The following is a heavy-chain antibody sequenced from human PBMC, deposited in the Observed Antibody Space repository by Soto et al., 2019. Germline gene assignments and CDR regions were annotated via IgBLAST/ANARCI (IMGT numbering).Heavy chain of an antibody. J-gene: IGHJ4*02. D-gene: IGHD1-26*01. CDR1: GFTFSSYA. V-gene: IGHV3-23*01. CDR2: ISGSGDST. CDR3: ARRGSGSYYDY. Sequence: EVQLLESGGGLVQPGGSLRLSCAASGFTFSSYAMRWVRQAPVKGLEWVSAISGSGDSTYYADSVKGRFTISRDNSKNTLYLQMNSVSAEDTAVYYCARRGSGSYYDYWGQGTLVTVSS.